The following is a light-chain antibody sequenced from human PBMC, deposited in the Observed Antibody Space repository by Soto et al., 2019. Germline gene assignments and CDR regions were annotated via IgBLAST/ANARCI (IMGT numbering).Light chain of an antibody. CDR3: PQFAGSLWT. J-gene: IGKJ1*01. Sequence: LTQSAGAVSLSPGERATLSCRASQSVSSTHLAWYQQKPGQAPRLLIYDASTRATGIPERFSGSGSGTDFTLTISRLEPEDFAVYCCPQFAGSLWTFAPGTKVDIK. CDR2: DAS. V-gene: IGKV3-20*01. CDR1: QSVSSTH.